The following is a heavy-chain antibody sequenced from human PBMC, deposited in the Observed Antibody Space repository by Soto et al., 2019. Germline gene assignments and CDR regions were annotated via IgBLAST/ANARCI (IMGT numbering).Heavy chain of an antibody. V-gene: IGHV4-39*01. J-gene: IGHJ4*02. CDR1: GGSIDSSDFY. Sequence: QLHLQESGPGLVESSETLSLTCNVSGGSIDSSDFYWVGVRQAPGEGLEWIVSSYYRRNTYYNSFLRSRVSVSVDTSKNQFSLRRSSVTAADTAVYYCARHGHWAPFDDWGQGTLVTVSS. D-gene: IGHD3-16*01. CDR3: ARHGHWAPFDD. CDR2: SYYRRNT.